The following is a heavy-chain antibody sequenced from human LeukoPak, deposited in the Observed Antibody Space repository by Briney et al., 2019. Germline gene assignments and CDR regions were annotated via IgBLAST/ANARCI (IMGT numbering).Heavy chain of an antibody. CDR3: ARGQATVTRN. D-gene: IGHD4-11*01. Sequence: SETLSLTCAVYGGSFSGYYWSWIRQPPGKGLEWTGEINHSGSTNYNPSLKSRVTISVDTSKNQFSLKLSSVTAADTAVYYCARGQATVTRNWGQGTLVTVSS. CDR1: GGSFSGYY. CDR2: INHSGST. J-gene: IGHJ4*02. V-gene: IGHV4-34*01.